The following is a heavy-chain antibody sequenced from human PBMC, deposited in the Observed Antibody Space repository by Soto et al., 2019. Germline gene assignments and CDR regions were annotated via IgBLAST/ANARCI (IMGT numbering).Heavy chain of an antibody. J-gene: IGHJ6*02. CDR1: GFRFGSYD. V-gene: IGHV3-30*18. CDR3: AKDRRVGAGRVFDGMNV. CDR2: ISHDETHV. Sequence: QVQLVESGGGVVQPGVSLRLSCAASGFRFGSYDMHWVRQAPGKGLEWVAVISHDETHVDYGDSVRGQFTISRDNSANTLFLEMNSLRADDTALYYGAKDRRVGAGRVFDGMNVWGRGTTVTVSS. D-gene: IGHD3-3*01.